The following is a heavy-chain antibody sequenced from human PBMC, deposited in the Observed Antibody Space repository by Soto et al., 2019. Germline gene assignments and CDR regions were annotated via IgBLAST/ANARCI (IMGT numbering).Heavy chain of an antibody. CDR1: GFTFSTYA. J-gene: IGHJ6*02. CDR2: ITGSGGST. D-gene: IGHD5-12*01. CDR3: ARDREYSPYGLDV. Sequence: TGGSLRLSCAASGFTFSTYAMIWVRQAPGKGLEWVSVITGSGGSTYHADSVKGRFTISRDNAKKSLYLQMNSLRAEDTAVYYCARDREYSPYGLDVWGQGTTVTVSS. V-gene: IGHV3-23*01.